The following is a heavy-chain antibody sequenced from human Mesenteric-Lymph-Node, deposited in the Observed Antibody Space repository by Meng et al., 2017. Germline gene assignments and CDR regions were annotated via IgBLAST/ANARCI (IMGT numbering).Heavy chain of an antibody. Sequence: QVQLQQWGAGLLKPSETLSLTCAVYGGSFSAYYCSWIRQPPGKGLEWIGEINHSGSPNYNPSLKSRVTISVDKSKNQFSLKLTSVTAADTAVYYCARGGYYSFDYWGQGTLVTVSS. CDR2: INHSGSP. CDR1: GGSFSAYY. J-gene: IGHJ4*02. V-gene: IGHV4-34*01. CDR3: ARGGYYSFDY. D-gene: IGHD5-18*01.